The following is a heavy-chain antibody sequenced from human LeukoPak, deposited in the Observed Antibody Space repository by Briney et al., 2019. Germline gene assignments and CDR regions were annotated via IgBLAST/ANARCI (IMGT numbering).Heavy chain of an antibody. V-gene: IGHV4-38-2*02. CDR2: IYHSATT. D-gene: IGHD5-18*01. J-gene: IGHJ4*02. CDR3: ARASRGYSYGRFDY. Sequence: SETLSLSCTVSGYSISSGFYWGWIRQPPGKGLEWIGSIYHSATTHYNSSLKSRVTISVDTSKNQFSLKLSSVTAADTAVYYCARASRGYSYGRFDYWGQGTLVTVSS. CDR1: GYSISSGFY.